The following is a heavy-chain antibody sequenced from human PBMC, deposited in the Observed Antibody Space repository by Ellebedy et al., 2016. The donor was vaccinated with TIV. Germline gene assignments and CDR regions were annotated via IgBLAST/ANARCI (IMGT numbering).Heavy chain of an antibody. D-gene: IGHD2-2*01. CDR1: GFSLSTNGLG. CDR3: VRHLGSCTSADCFLPDWYFDL. CDR2: IYWDDNK. J-gene: IGHJ2*01. Sequence: SGPTLVKPTQTLTLTCTFSGFSLSTNGLGVGWIRQSPGKAMEWLAFIYWDDNKRYNPSLRSRLIIAKDTSENQVILTMSNMDPVDTATYYTVRHLGSCTSADCFLPDWYFDLWGRGTLVTVSS. V-gene: IGHV2-5*02.